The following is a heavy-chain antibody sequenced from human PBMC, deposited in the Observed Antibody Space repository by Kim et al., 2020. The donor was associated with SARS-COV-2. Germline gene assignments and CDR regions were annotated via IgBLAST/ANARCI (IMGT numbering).Heavy chain of an antibody. CDR2: IYYSGST. J-gene: IGHJ6*02. CDR3: ARSRCGFGELLSHYYYYGMDV. CDR1: GGSISSYY. Sequence: SETLSLTCTVSGGSISSYYWSWIRQPPGKGLEWIGYIYYSGSTNYNPSLKSRVTLSVDTSKNQFSLKLSSVTAADTAVYYCARSRCGFGELLSHYYYYGMDVWGQGTTVTVSS. V-gene: IGHV4-59*12. D-gene: IGHD3-10*01.